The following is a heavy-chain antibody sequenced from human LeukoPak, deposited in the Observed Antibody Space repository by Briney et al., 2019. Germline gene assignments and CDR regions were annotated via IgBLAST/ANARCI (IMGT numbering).Heavy chain of an antibody. Sequence: PSQTLSLTCTVSGGSISSGGYYWSWIRQHPGKSLEWIGYICYSGSTYYNPSLKSRVTISVDTSKNQFSLKLSSVTAADTAVYYCARDSDDLYGMDVWGQGTTVTVSS. D-gene: IGHD2-21*02. J-gene: IGHJ6*02. V-gene: IGHV4-31*03. CDR3: ARDSDDLYGMDV. CDR2: ICYSGST. CDR1: GGSISSGGYY.